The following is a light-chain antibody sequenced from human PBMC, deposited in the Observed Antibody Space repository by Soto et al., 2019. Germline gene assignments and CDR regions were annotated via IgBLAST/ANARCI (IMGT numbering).Light chain of an antibody. V-gene: IGKV3-15*01. CDR1: QSVTSN. CDR2: GAS. Sequence: VMAQSPVTLSVSPGDGATLSCRASQSVTSNLAWYQQKPGQAPRLLIYGASTRATGIPARFSGSGSGSEFTLTISSLQSEDFAVYYCQQYNNWPLTFGGGTKVEIK. J-gene: IGKJ4*01. CDR3: QQYNNWPLT.